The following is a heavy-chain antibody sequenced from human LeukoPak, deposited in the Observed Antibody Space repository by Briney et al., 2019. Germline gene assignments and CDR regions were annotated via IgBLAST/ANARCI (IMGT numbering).Heavy chain of an antibody. CDR2: ITPYNGNT. D-gene: IGHD6-13*01. J-gene: IGHJ4*02. V-gene: IGHV1-18*01. CDR1: GYTFTSYG. Sequence: ASVKVSCTASGYTFTSYGITWVRQAPGQGLEWMGWITPYNGNTNYAQKFQGRVTVTTDTSTNIASMELRNLRSDDTAIYYCARESVWYSDYWGQGTLVTVSS. CDR3: ARESVWYSDY.